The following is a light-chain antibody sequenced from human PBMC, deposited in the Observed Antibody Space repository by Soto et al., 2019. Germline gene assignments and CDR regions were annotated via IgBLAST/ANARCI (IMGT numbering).Light chain of an antibody. CDR2: LNN. J-gene: IGLJ2*01. V-gene: IGLV1-44*01. Sequence: QSVLTHTPSASGTPGRRVTISCSGSTSNVAVNTVNWYQQVPGTAPKLLIYLNNQRPSGVPDRFSGSKSGTSASLAISGLRSEDEADYYCAAWDDSLNGPVFGGGTKVTVL. CDR1: TSNVAVNT. CDR3: AAWDDSLNGPV.